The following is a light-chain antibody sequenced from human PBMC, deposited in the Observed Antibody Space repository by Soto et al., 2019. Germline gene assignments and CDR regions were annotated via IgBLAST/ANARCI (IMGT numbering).Light chain of an antibody. CDR3: SSYTSSSDVV. J-gene: IGLJ2*01. V-gene: IGLV2-14*01. Sequence: QSALTQPASVSGSPGQSITISCTGTSSDVGGYNYVSWYQQHPGKAPKLMIYDVSNRPSGVSNRFSGSKSGNTASLTSSGLQAEDEADYYCSSYTSSSDVVFGGGTKVTVL. CDR2: DVS. CDR1: SSDVGGYNY.